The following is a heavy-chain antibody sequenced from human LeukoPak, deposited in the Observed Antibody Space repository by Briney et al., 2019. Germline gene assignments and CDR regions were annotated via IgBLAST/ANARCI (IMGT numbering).Heavy chain of an antibody. V-gene: IGHV3-53*01. CDR2: IYSGGST. D-gene: IGHD3-22*01. Sequence: GGSLRLSCAASGFTVSSNYMSWVRQAPGKGLEWVSVIYSGGSTYYADSVKGRFTISRDNSKNTLYLQMNSLRVEDTAVYYCARGLMYYDRSGFGDYWGQGTLVTVSS. J-gene: IGHJ4*02. CDR3: ARGLMYYDRSGFGDY. CDR1: GFTVSSNY.